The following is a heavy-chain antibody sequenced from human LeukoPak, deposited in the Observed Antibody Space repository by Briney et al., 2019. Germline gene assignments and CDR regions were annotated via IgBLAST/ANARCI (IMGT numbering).Heavy chain of an antibody. CDR2: ISGSGGST. CDR1: GFTFSSYA. V-gene: IGHV3-23*01. D-gene: IGHD5-12*01. Sequence: PGGSLRLSCAASGFTFSSYAMSWVRQAPGKGLEWVSAISGSGGSTYYADSVKGRFTISRDNSKNTLYLQMNSLRAEDTAVYYCAKDTSPRGLYSGYDPFDYWGQGTLVTVSS. CDR3: AKDTSPRGLYSGYDPFDY. J-gene: IGHJ4*02.